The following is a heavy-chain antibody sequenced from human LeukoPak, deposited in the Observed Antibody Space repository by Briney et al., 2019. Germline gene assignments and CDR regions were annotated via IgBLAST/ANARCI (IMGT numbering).Heavy chain of an antibody. D-gene: IGHD3-16*01. J-gene: IGHJ4*02. CDR2: IKQDGSEE. V-gene: IGHV3-7*02. CDR3: ARGDSGGMDY. CDR1: GFTFSSYW. Sequence: GGSLRLSCAASGFTFSSYWMSWVRQAPGKGLEWVAHIKQDGSEEYYVDPVKGRFTISRDNAKNSLYLQMNSLRAEDATVYYCARGDSGGMDYWGQGTLVTVSS.